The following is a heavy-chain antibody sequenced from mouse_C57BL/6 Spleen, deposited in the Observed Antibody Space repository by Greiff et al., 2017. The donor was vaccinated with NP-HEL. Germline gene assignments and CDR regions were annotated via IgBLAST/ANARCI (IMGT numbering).Heavy chain of an antibody. V-gene: IGHV1-59*01. D-gene: IGHD4-1*01. CDR1: GYTFTSYW. CDR2: IDPSDSYT. CDR3: ARWGGTGYYAMDY. Sequence: VQLQQPGAELVRPGTSVKLSCKASGYTFTSYWMHWVKQRPGQGLEWIGVIDPSDSYTNYNQKFKGKATLTVDTSSSTAYMQLSSLTSEDSAVYYCARWGGTGYYAMDYWGQGTSVTVSS. J-gene: IGHJ4*01.